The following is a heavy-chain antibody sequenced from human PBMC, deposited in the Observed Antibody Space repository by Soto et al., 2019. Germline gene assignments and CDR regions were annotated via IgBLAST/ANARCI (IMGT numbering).Heavy chain of an antibody. J-gene: IGHJ4*02. CDR1: GFNFRNYY. D-gene: IGHD3-9*01. CDR3: ARFSDWLISYSFDY. Sequence: GGSLRLSCAVSGFNFRNYYMSWVRQAPGKGLEWISYIGDSGSPIYYADSVRGRFTTSRDNAKDSLYLQMNRLRAEDTAVYYCARFSDWLISYSFDYWGQGALVTVSS. CDR2: IGDSGSPI. V-gene: IGHV3-11*01.